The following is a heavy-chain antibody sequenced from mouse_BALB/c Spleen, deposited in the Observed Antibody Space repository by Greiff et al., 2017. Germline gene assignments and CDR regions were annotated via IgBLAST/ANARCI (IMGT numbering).Heavy chain of an antibody. D-gene: IGHD2-14*01. J-gene: IGHJ3*01. CDR3: ARRNYRYDEAFDY. V-gene: IGHV1S81*02. CDR2: INPSNGRT. CDR1: GYTFTSYW. Sequence: QVQLQQPGAELVKPGASVKLSCKASGYTFTSYWMHWVKQRPGQGLEWIGEINPSNGRTNYNEKFKSKATLTVDKSSSTAYMQLSSLTSEDSAVYYCARRNYRYDEAFDYWGQGTLVTVSA.